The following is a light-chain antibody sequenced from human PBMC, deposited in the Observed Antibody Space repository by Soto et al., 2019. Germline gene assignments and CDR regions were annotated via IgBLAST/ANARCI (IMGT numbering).Light chain of an antibody. CDR2: DDN. J-gene: IGLJ3*02. V-gene: IGLV1-51*01. CDR1: RSNIGNNY. Sequence: QSVLTQPPSVSAAPGQKVTISCSGSRSNIGNNYVSWYQQLPGTAPKVLIYDDNKRPSGIPDRFSGSKSGTSATLGITGLQTGDEADYYCGTWDSSLSAAVFGGGTQLTVL. CDR3: GTWDSSLSAAV.